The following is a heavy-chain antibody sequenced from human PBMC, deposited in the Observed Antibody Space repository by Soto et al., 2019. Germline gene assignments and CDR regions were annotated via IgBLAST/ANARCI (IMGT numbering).Heavy chain of an antibody. CDR3: ASWLNYDFDY. V-gene: IGHV4-34*01. CDR2: INHSGST. D-gene: IGHD3-16*01. CDR1: GGSFSGYY. Sequence: PSETLSLTCAVYGGSFSGYYWSWIRQPPGKGLEWIGEINHSGSTNYNPSLKSRVTISVDTSKNQFSLKLSPVTAADTAVYYCASWLNYDFDYWGQGTLVNGSS. J-gene: IGHJ4*02.